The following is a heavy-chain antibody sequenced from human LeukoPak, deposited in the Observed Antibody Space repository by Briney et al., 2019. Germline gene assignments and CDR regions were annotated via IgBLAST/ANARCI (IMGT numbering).Heavy chain of an antibody. Sequence: ASVKVSCKASGYTFTNSYLHWVRQAPGQGFEWMGILNPNSGTTTYAQRFRGRVTMTRDTSTSTAYLELTSLQFDDTAVYYCSRGRLWLGEYYFDYWGQGTLVKVSS. CDR3: SRGRLWLGEYYFDY. CDR1: GYTFTNSY. V-gene: IGHV1-46*01. D-gene: IGHD3-10*01. CDR2: LNPNSGTT. J-gene: IGHJ4*02.